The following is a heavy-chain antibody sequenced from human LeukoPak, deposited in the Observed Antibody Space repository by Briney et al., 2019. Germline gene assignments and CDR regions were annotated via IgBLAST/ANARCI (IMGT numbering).Heavy chain of an antibody. Sequence: PGGSLRLSCAASGFTFSSYGMNWVRQAPGKGLEWVSFISSSSSYIYYADSVKGRFTISRDNAKNSLYLQMNSLRAEDTAVYYCARPRGCGSSRCNNFDYWGQGTLVTVSS. J-gene: IGHJ4*02. D-gene: IGHD2-2*01. CDR3: ARPRGCGSSRCNNFDY. CDR1: GFTFSSYG. CDR2: ISSSSSYI. V-gene: IGHV3-21*01.